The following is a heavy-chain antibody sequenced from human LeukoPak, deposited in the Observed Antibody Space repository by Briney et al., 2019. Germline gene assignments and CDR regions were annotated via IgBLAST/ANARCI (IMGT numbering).Heavy chain of an antibody. Sequence: SQTLSLTCTVSGGSISSGGYYWSWIRQPPGKGLEWIGYIYHSGSTYFNPSLKSRVTISVDTSKNQFSLKLSSVTAADTAVYYCARGGTAAVLLWFGELWGNWFDPWGQGTLVTVSS. CDR2: IYHSGST. V-gene: IGHV4-30-2*01. CDR1: GGSISSGGYY. D-gene: IGHD3-10*01. J-gene: IGHJ5*02. CDR3: ARGGTAAVLLWFGELWGNWFDP.